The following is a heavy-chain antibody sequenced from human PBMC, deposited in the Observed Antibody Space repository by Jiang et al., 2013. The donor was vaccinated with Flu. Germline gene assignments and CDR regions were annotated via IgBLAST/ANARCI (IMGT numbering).Heavy chain of an antibody. CDR1: GGSFSMYA. CDR2: IVPLSTTP. D-gene: IGHD5-12*01. CDR3: ARGYGGYDVYGASSQGPYYYYYNMDV. V-gene: IGHV1-69*01. J-gene: IGHJ6*02. Sequence: VQLVESGAELKKPGSSVKVSCRASGGSFSMYAFSWVRQGPGQGLEWMGGIVPLSTTPKYAPKFLGRLTITADESTTTVYMELSSLNFDDTAVYYCARGYGGYDVYGASSQGPYYYYYNMDVWGQGTTVTVSS.